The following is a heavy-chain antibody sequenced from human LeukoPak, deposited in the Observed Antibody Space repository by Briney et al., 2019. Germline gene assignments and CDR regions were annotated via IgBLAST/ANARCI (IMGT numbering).Heavy chain of an antibody. CDR2: IDSDGSST. CDR1: ERTFSSYW. D-gene: IGHD3-3*01. Sequence: PGGSLRLSSAASERTFSSYWMHWVRQAPGKGLVWVSRIDSDGSSTGYADSVKGRFIISRDNAKNTLYLQMNSLRAEDTAVYYCARGFTIFGVVNDAFDIWGQGTMVTVSS. V-gene: IGHV3-74*01. J-gene: IGHJ3*02. CDR3: ARGFTIFGVVNDAFDI.